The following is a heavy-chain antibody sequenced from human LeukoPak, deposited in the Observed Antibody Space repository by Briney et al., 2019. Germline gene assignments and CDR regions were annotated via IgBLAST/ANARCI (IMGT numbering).Heavy chain of an antibody. V-gene: IGHV3-66*01. CDR3: ATSVYYDILTTYYMDPGASPFDY. CDR2: IYSGGKT. CDR1: GFTVSNNY. D-gene: IGHD3-9*01. Sequence: HPGGSLRLSCVASGFTVSNNYMTWVRQAPGKGLEWVSLIYSGGKTYYADSVKGRFTISRDDSKNTVYLQMSSLRAEDTALYYCATSVYYDILTTYYMDPGASPFDYWGLGTLVTVSS. J-gene: IGHJ4*02.